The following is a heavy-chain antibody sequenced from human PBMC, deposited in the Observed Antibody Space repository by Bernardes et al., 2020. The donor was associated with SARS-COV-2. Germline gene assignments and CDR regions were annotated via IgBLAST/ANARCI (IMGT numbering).Heavy chain of an antibody. J-gene: IGHJ4*02. Sequence: SLSLTCAASGFTFSNYRMHWVRQVPGKGLVWISRINRDGISTRYADSVKGRFTISRDNAKNTLYLQMSSLRVEDTAVYYCARGEMAFDYWGQGSLVTVSS. CDR2: INRDGIST. V-gene: IGHV3-74*01. CDR1: GFTFSNYR. D-gene: IGHD2-8*01. CDR3: ARGEMAFDY.